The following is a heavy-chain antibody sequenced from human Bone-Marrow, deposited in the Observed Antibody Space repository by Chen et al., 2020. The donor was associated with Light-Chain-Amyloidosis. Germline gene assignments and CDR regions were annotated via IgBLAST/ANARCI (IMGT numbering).Heavy chain of an antibody. CDR3: AKVPPTVTTVIYYYMDV. Sequence: EVQLLESGGGLVQPGGSLRLSCAASGFTFSSYAMSWVRQAPGKGLEWVSAISGSGGSTYYADSVKGRFTISRDNSKTTLYLQMNSLRAEDTAVYYCAKVPPTVTTVIYYYMDVWGKGTTVTVSS. V-gene: IGHV3-23*01. J-gene: IGHJ6*03. CDR1: GFTFSSYA. CDR2: ISGSGGST. D-gene: IGHD4-17*01.